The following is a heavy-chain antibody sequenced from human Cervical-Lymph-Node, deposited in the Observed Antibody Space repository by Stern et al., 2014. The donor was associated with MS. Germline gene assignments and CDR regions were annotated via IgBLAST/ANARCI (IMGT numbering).Heavy chain of an antibody. V-gene: IGHV4-59*01. CDR2: IYYSGTT. J-gene: IGHJ5*02. CDR3: ARATDL. CDR1: GASITSYY. Sequence: QVQLVQSGPGLLRPSETLSLTCTVSGASITSYYWSWIRQPPGKGLEWIGYIYYSGTTNYNASLNGRVAISIDTSKTQFSLRLSSVTAADTAVYYCARATDLWGQGTLVTVSS.